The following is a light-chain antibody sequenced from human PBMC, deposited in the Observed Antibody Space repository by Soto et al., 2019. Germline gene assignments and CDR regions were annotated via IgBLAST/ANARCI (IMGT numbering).Light chain of an antibody. Sequence: VLTQSPGTLSLSPGDRATLSCRASQTVRNNYVAWYQQKAGQAPRLLIYDESSRATGIPDRFSGGGSGTDFTLTISRLQPEDFAVYYCQQFSSYPLTCGGGTKLEIK. CDR1: QTVRNNY. CDR3: QQFSSYPLT. J-gene: IGKJ4*01. V-gene: IGKV3-20*01. CDR2: DES.